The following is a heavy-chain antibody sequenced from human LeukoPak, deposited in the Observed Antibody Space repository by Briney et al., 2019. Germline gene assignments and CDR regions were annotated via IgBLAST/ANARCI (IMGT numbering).Heavy chain of an antibody. Sequence: GGSLRLSCAASGFTFSSYAMHWVRQAPGKGLEWVAVISYDGSNKYYADSVEGRFTISRDNAKNSVFLQMDSLRAEDTAVYFCARELGNADTYGNVPLGHWGQGTLVIVSS. J-gene: IGHJ4*02. D-gene: IGHD1-26*01. CDR1: GFTFSSYA. CDR2: ISYDGSNK. V-gene: IGHV3-30-3*01. CDR3: ARELGNADTYGNVPLGH.